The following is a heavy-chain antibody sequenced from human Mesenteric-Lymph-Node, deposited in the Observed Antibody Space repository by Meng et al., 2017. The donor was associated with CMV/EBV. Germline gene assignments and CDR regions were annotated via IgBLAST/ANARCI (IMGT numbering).Heavy chain of an antibody. CDR2: IHPGNSDT. Sequence: SGYSFSTYWIAWVRQMPGKGLEWMGIIHPGNSDTRYSPSFQGQVTISADKSISTVYLQWSSLKSSDTAMYFCARRTTEGTWYGRNWFDPWGQGTLAVSS. J-gene: IGHJ5*02. V-gene: IGHV5-51*01. D-gene: IGHD6-13*01. CDR1: GYSFSTYW. CDR3: ARRTTEGTWYGRNWFDP.